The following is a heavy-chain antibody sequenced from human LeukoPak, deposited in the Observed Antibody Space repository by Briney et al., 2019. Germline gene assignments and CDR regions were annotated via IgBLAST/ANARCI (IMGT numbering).Heavy chain of an antibody. J-gene: IGHJ4*02. CDR1: GFTFSSYE. CDR2: ICSSGNII. CDR3: ARDLGIVTGFDY. Sequence: AGSLRLSCAASGFTFSSYEMNWVRQAPGKGLEWVSYICSSGNIIKYADSVKGRFTISRDNTKNSLFLEMNSLRGEDTAVYYCARDLGIVTGFDYWGQGTLVTVSS. D-gene: IGHD2-2*03. V-gene: IGHV3-48*03.